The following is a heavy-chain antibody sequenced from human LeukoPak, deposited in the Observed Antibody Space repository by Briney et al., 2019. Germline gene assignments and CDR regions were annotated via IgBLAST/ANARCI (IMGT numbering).Heavy chain of an antibody. J-gene: IGHJ4*02. CDR1: GGSFSNYY. D-gene: IGHD4-17*01. V-gene: IGHV4-34*01. CDR3: ARDSAGATVTEFDY. Sequence: PSETLSLTCAVYGGSFSNYYWSWIRQPPGKGLEWIGEINHSGSTNYNPSLKSRVTISVDTSKNQFSLKLSSVTAADTAVYYCARDSAGATVTEFDYWGQGTLVTVSS. CDR2: INHSGST.